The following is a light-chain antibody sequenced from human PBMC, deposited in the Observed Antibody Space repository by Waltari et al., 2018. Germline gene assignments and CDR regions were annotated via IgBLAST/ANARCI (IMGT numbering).Light chain of an antibody. V-gene: IGLV3-21*02. J-gene: IGLJ2*01. Sequence: SYVLTQPPSESVAPGQEATITCGGNNIGRKTVHWYRQKPGQAPVLVVYDERGRASGIRGRVSGSKSGGTATLTISRVEAGDEADYFCQVWDGGRVVFGGGTKLAVL. CDR3: QVWDGGRVV. CDR1: NIGRKT. CDR2: DER.